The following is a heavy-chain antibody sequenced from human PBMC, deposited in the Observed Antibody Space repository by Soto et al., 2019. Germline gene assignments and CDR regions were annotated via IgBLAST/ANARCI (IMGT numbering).Heavy chain of an antibody. CDR1: GVSVSSGSFY. V-gene: IGHV4-61*01. Sequence: PWETLSLTCTVSGVSVSSGSFYWAWIRQPPGKGLEWIGFGSYSGTTNYKPSLKSRVTISVDTSRSQISLKVSSLTAADTAVYYCARGATVTQFDYWGRGTLVTVSS. J-gene: IGHJ4*02. CDR3: ARGATVTQFDY. CDR2: GSYSGTT. D-gene: IGHD4-17*01.